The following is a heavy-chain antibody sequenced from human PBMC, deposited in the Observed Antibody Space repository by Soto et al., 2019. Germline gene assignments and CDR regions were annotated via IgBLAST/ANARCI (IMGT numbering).Heavy chain of an antibody. CDR2: ISYSGST. V-gene: IGHV4-30-4*01. CDR3: ARQCRGVTCHWFVP. J-gene: IGHJ5*02. Sequence: SETLSLTCTVSGGSLSSGGYYWSWIRQHPGTGLEWIGHISYSGSTYYNTSLKSRVTLSVDTSKNQFSLTLTSVTAADTAVYYCARQCRGVTCHWFVPRGQGTLVPVSA. CDR1: GGSLSSGGYY. D-gene: IGHD2-15*01.